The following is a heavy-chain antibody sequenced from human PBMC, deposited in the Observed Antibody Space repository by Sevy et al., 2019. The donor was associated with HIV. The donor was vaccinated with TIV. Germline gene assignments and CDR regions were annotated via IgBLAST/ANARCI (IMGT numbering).Heavy chain of an antibody. CDR2: IYYSGST. Sequence: SETLSLTCTVSGGSVSSGSYYWSWIRQPPGKGLEWIGYIYYSGSTNYNPSLKSRVTISVDTSKNQFSLKLSSVTAADTAVYYCASAIVVVTAIPVRYFDYWGQGTLVTVSS. V-gene: IGHV4-61*01. D-gene: IGHD2-21*02. CDR1: GGSVSSGSYY. J-gene: IGHJ4*02. CDR3: ASAIVVVTAIPVRYFDY.